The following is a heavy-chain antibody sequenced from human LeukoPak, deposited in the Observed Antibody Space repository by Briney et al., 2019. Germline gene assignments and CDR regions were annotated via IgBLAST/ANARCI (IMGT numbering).Heavy chain of an antibody. CDR1: GFTFSSYG. J-gene: IGHJ4*02. Sequence: GGSLRLSCAASGFTFSSYGMHWVRQAPGKGLEWVAVIWYDGSNKYYADSVKGRFTISRDNSKNTLYLQMNSLRAEDTAVYYCARDLGGTQPPDYWGKGTLVTVSS. V-gene: IGHV3-33*01. CDR2: IWYDGSNK. CDR3: ARDLGGTQPPDY. D-gene: IGHD1-14*01.